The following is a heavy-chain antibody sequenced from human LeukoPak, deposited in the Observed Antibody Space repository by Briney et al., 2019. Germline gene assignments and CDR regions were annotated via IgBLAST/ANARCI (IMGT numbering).Heavy chain of an antibody. J-gene: IGHJ4*02. Sequence: GGSLRLSCAASGFTFSSYSMNWVRQAPGKGLEWVANIKQDGSEKFYVDSVKGRFTISRDNAKSSLYLQMNSLRAEDTAVYYCARVASSGYYYFSDYWGQGTLVTVSS. CDR3: ARVASSGYYYFSDY. V-gene: IGHV3-7*01. D-gene: IGHD3-22*01. CDR2: IKQDGSEK. CDR1: GFTFSSYS.